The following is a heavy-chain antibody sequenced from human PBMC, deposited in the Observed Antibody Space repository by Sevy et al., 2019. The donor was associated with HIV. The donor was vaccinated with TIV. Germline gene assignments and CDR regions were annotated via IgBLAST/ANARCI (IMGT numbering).Heavy chain of an antibody. V-gene: IGHV3-7*01. CDR1: GFTFSIYW. D-gene: IGHD3-16*01. CDR2: INQDGSEK. Sequence: GGSLRLSCATSGFTFSIYWMNWVRQTPGKGLEWVANINQDGSEKYYVDSVKGRFTISRDNAKNSVYLQMNSLRAEDTAVYYCSGRETTSTFGGGAYWGQGTLVTVSS. J-gene: IGHJ4*02. CDR3: SGRETTSTFGGGAY.